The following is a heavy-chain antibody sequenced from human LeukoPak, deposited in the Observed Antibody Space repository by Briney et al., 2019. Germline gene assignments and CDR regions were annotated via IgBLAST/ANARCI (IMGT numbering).Heavy chain of an antibody. D-gene: IGHD3-16*02. V-gene: IGHV3-9*01. CDR2: ISWNSGSI. CDR3: AKDRTDTFGGVIAYYFDY. CDR1: GFTFDDYA. Sequence: PGRSLRLSCAASGFTFDDYAMHWVRQAPGKGLEWVSGISWNSGSIGYADSVKGRFTIPRDNAKNSLYLQMNSLRAEDTALYYCAKDRTDTFGGVIAYYFDYWGQGTLVTVSS. J-gene: IGHJ4*02.